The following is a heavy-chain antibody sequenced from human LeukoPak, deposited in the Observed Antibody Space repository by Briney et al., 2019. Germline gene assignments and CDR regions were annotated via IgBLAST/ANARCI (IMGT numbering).Heavy chain of an antibody. CDR1: GYTFTGYY. Sequence: GASVKVSCKASGYTFTGYYMHWVRQAPGQGLEWMGWINPNSGGTNYAQKFQGRVTMSRDTSISTAYMELSRLRSDDTAVYYCARGGLGLWFGYELDYWGQGTLVTVSS. CDR3: ARGGLGLWFGYELDY. V-gene: IGHV1-2*02. CDR2: INPNSGGT. J-gene: IGHJ4*02. D-gene: IGHD3-10*01.